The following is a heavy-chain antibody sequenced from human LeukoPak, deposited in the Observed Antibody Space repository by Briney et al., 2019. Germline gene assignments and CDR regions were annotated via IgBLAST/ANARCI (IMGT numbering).Heavy chain of an antibody. CDR1: GGSISSSSYY. D-gene: IGHD3-22*01. CDR3: ARHRRITMIVVVSNFGY. V-gene: IGHV4-39*01. Sequence: SETLSLTCTGSGGSISSSSYYWGWIRQPPGKGLEWIGSIYYSGSTYYNPSLKSRVTISVDTSKNQFSLKLSSVTAADTAVYYCARHRRITMIVVVSNFGYWGQGTLVTVSS. CDR2: IYYSGST. J-gene: IGHJ4*02.